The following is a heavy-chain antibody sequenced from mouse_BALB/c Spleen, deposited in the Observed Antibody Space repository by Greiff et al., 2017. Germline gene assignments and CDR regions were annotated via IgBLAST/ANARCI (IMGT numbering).Heavy chain of an antibody. CDR3: TRSYRYYAMDY. D-gene: IGHD2-14*01. Sequence: QVQLKQPGAELVKPGASVKLSCKASGYTFTSYYMYWVKQRPGQGLEWIGGINPSNGGTNFNEKFKSKATLTVDKSSSTAYMQLSSLTSEDSAVYYCTRSYRYYAMDYWGQGTSVTVSS. CDR2: INPSNGGT. CDR1: GYTFTSYY. V-gene: IGHV1S81*02. J-gene: IGHJ4*01.